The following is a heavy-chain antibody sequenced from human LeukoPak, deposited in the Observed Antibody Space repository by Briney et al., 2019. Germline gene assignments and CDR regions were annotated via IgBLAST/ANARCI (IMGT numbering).Heavy chain of an antibody. J-gene: IGHJ4*02. CDR2: ITGSGGTT. CDR3: AKIPPTYGSGTNFDY. Sequence: PGGTLRLSCAASGFSFSSYGMSWVRQAPGKGLEWISAITGSGGTTYYADSVEGRFTISRDNSKNTLYLQMNSLRAEDTAVYYCAKIPPTYGSGTNFDYWGQGTLVTVSS. CDR1: GFSFSSYG. V-gene: IGHV3-23*01. D-gene: IGHD3-10*01.